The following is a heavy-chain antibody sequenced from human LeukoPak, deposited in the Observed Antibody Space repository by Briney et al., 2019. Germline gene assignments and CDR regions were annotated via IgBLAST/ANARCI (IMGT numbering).Heavy chain of an antibody. J-gene: IGHJ4*02. CDR3: ARDPRFGFDY. D-gene: IGHD3-16*01. V-gene: IGHV4-59*01. CDR1: GGSLSSYY. CDR2: IYYSGST. Sequence: PSETLSLTCTVSGGSLSSYYWSWIRQPPGKGLEWIGYIYYSGSTNYNPSLKSRVTISVDTSKNQFSLKLSSVTAADTAVYYCARDPRFGFDYWGQGTLVTVSS.